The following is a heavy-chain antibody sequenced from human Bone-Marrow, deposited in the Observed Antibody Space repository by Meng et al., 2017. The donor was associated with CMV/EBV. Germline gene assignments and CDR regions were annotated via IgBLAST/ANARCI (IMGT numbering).Heavy chain of an antibody. D-gene: IGHD1-1*01. CDR2: ISSSGSTI. V-gene: IGHV3-48*03. CDR1: GFTFSSYE. J-gene: IGHJ4*02. CDR3: ARDSSKLDHFDY. Sequence: GGSLRLSCAASGFTFSSYEMNWVRQAPGKGLEWVSYISSSGSTIYYADSVKGRFTISRDNAKNSLYLQMNSLRAEDTAVYYCARDSSKLDHFDYWGQGTLVTGSS.